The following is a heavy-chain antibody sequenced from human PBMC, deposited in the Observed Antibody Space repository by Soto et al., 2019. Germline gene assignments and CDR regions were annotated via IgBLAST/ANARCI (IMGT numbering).Heavy chain of an antibody. CDR3: TRRASSSFYHFDF. CDR2: IDPSDSYV. Sequence: PVESVKISCHASGYSFTAYWITWVRQMPWKGLEWMATIDPSDSYVDYSPSFRGHVTFSVDRSITTVYLQWNSLKASDSAMYFCTRRASSSFYHFDFWGQGALVTVSS. J-gene: IGHJ4*02. D-gene: IGHD2-2*01. CDR1: GYSFTAYW. V-gene: IGHV5-10-1*01.